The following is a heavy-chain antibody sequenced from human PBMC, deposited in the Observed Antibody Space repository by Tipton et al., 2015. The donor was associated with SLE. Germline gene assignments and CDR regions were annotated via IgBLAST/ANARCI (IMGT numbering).Heavy chain of an antibody. J-gene: IGHJ4*02. Sequence: LRLSCTVSGGSISSGDYYWSFIRQPPGKGLEWIGYIYYSGSTYYNPSLKSRVTISVDTSKNQFSLKLSSVTAADTAVYYCARGDGYNFDYWGRGTLVTVSS. CDR1: GGSISSGDYY. D-gene: IGHD5-24*01. CDR2: IYYSGST. V-gene: IGHV4-30-4*01. CDR3: ARGDGYNFDY.